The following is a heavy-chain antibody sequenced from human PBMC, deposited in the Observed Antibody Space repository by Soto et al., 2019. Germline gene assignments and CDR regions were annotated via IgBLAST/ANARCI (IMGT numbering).Heavy chain of an antibody. CDR2: FDPEDGET. D-gene: IGHD6-19*01. Sequence: ASVKVSCKVSGYTLTELSMHWVRQAPGKGLEWMGGFDPEDGETIYAQKFQGRVTMTEDTSTDTAYMELSSLRSEDTAVYYCATDYSGYIAVAGAYWGQGTLVTVSS. CDR3: ATDYSGYIAVAGAY. J-gene: IGHJ4*02. V-gene: IGHV1-24*01. CDR1: GYTLTELS.